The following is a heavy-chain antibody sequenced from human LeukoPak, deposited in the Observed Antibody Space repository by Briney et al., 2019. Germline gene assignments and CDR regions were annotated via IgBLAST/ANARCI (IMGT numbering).Heavy chain of an antibody. CDR3: ARDLAATGTVIDY. J-gene: IGHJ4*02. D-gene: IGHD6-13*01. CDR2: ISYDESKT. V-gene: IGHV3-30-3*01. CDR1: GFTFSSYA. Sequence: GGSLRLSCAASGFTFSSYAMSWVRQAPGKGLEWVAVISYDESKTYYGDSVKGRFTISRDNSKNSLYLQMNSLRADDTAVYYCARDLAATGTVIDYWGQGILVTVSS.